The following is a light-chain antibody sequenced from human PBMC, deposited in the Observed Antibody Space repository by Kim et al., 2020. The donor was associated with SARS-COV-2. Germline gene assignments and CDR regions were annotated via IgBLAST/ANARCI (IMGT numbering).Light chain of an antibody. CDR1: QSVSSN. V-gene: IGKV3-15*01. Sequence: SPGERATLSCRASQSVSSNLAWYQQKPGQAPRLLIYGASTRATGIPARFSGSGSGTEFTLTISSLQCEDFAVYYCQQYNNWAPGYTFGQGTKLEIK. J-gene: IGKJ2*01. CDR3: QQYNNWAPGYT. CDR2: GAS.